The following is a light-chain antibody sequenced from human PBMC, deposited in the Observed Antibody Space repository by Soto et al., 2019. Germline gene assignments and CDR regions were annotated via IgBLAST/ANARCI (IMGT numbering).Light chain of an antibody. J-gene: IGKJ5*01. Sequence: EIVLAQSPATLSLSPGERVTLTCRASQSVRSYLAWYQQKPGQAPRLLIYDASNRATGIPARFSGSGSGTDFNLTISSLEPEDFAVYYCQQRANWPATFGQGTRLEIK. V-gene: IGKV3-11*01. CDR1: QSVRSY. CDR2: DAS. CDR3: QQRANWPAT.